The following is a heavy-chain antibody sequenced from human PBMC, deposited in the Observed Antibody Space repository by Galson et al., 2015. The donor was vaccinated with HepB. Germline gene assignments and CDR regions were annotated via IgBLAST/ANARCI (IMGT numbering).Heavy chain of an antibody. J-gene: IGHJ6*03. V-gene: IGHV1-3*01. D-gene: IGHD5-24*01. Sequence: SVKVSCKASGYTFTSYAMHWVRQAPGQRLEWMGWINAGNGNTKYSQKFQGRVTITRDTSASTAYMELSSLGSEDTAVYYCARVEISHYMDVWGKGTTVTVSS. CDR3: ARVEISHYMDV. CDR2: INAGNGNT. CDR1: GYTFTSYA.